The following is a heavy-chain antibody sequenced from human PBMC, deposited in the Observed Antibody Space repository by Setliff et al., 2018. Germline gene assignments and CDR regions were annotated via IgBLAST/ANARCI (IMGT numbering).Heavy chain of an antibody. CDR3: AVGRRDGYNYPFDY. Sequence: PGGSLRLSCATFGFTFSSYAMSWVRQAPGKGLEWVSIIYSGDRSTFYTDSVKGRFTISRDDAKDSMYLQMNNLGVGDTAVYYCAVGRRDGYNYPFDYWGQGTLVTVPQ. CDR1: GFTFSSYA. CDR2: IYSGDRST. D-gene: IGHD5-12*01. V-gene: IGHV3-23*03. J-gene: IGHJ4*02.